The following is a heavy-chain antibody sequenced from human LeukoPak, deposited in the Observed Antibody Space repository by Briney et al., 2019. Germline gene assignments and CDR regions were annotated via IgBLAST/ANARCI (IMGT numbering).Heavy chain of an antibody. J-gene: IGHJ4*02. D-gene: IGHD3-22*01. CDR3: ANKVVVITTGY. CDR1: GFTFSSYA. Sequence: GGSLRLSRAASGFTFSSYAMSWVRQAPGKGLEWVSANSGSGGSTYYADSVKGRFTISRDNSKNTLYLQMNSLRAEDTAVYYCANKVVVITTGYWGQGTLVTVSS. CDR2: NSGSGGST. V-gene: IGHV3-23*01.